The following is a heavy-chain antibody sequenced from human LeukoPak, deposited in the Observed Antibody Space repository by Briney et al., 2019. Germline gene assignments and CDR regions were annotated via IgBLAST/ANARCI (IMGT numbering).Heavy chain of an antibody. CDR2: INSDGSST. V-gene: IGHV3-74*01. Sequence: GGSLRLSCAASGFTFSTYWMHWVRHAPGKGLVWVSRINSDGSSTNYADSVKGRFTISRDNDRNTLFLQMNSLRAEDTAVYYCASHPAFDYWGQGTLVTVSS. CDR3: ASHPAFDY. J-gene: IGHJ4*02. CDR1: GFTFSTYW.